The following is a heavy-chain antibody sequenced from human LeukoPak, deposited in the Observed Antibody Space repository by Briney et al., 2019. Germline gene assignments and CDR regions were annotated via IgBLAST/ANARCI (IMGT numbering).Heavy chain of an antibody. CDR2: INPSGGST. CDR3: ARGGVDTAMVPLYYFDY. Sequence: ASVKVSCKASGYTFTSYCMHWVRQAPGQGLEWMGIINPSGGSTSYAQKFQGRVTMTRDTSTSTVYMELSSLRSEDTAVYYCARGGVDTAMVPLYYFDYWGQGTLVTVSS. V-gene: IGHV1-46*01. D-gene: IGHD5-18*01. J-gene: IGHJ4*02. CDR1: GYTFTSYC.